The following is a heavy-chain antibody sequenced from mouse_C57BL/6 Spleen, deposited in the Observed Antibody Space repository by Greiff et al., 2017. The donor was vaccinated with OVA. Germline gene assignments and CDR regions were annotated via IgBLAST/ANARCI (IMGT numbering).Heavy chain of an antibody. CDR2: ISSGSSTI. J-gene: IGHJ2*01. Sequence: EVKLVESGGGLVKPGGSLKLSCAASGFTFSDYGMHWVRQAPEKGLEWVAYISSGSSTIYYADTVKGRFTISRDNAKNTLFLQMTSLRSEDTAMYYCARKAVVATHYFDYWGQGTTLTVSS. CDR3: ARKAVVATHYFDY. CDR1: GFTFSDYG. D-gene: IGHD1-1*01. V-gene: IGHV5-17*01.